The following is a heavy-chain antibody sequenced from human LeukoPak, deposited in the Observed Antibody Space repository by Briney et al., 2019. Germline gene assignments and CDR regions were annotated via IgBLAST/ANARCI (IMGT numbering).Heavy chain of an antibody. D-gene: IGHD3-10*01. V-gene: IGHV7-4-1*02. J-gene: IGHJ3*02. CDR3: AARGGPGSFDAFDI. CDR2: INPNTGNP. CDR1: GHTLSSYA. Sequence: ASVKASCKAFGHTLSSYAMTWVRQAPGQGLEWMGWINPNTGNPIYAQDFKGRFVFSLDTSVNTAYLQISSLKPEDSAVYYCAARGGPGSFDAFDIWGQGTMVTVSP.